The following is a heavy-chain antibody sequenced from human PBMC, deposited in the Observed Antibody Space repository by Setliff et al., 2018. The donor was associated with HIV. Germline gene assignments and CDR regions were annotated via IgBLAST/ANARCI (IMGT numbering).Heavy chain of an antibody. Sequence: ASVKVSCKASGYTSTGYYMHWVRQAPGQGLEWVGTISASSVNTNYTQGRVTMTTDISTSTAYMELRSLRSADSAVYYCARVPVSNYYYYMDVWGKGTTVTVS. J-gene: IGHJ6*03. V-gene: IGHV1-18*04. CDR2: ISASSVNT. CDR1: GYTSTGYY. CDR3: ARVPVSNYYYYMDV.